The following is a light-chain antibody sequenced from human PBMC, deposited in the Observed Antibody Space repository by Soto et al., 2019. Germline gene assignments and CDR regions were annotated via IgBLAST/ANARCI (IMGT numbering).Light chain of an antibody. Sequence: QSVRTQPASVSGSPGQSITISCTGTSSDVGGYNYVSWYQHHPGKAPKLMIYGVSNRPSGISNRFSGSKSGSTASPTISGLQAEDEADYYCGSFTSGSTYVFGTGTKVTVL. CDR1: SSDVGGYNY. J-gene: IGLJ1*01. V-gene: IGLV2-14*01. CDR3: GSFTSGSTYV. CDR2: GVS.